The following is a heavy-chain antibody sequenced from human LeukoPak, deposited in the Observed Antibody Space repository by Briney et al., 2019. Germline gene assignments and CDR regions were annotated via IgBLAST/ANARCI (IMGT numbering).Heavy chain of an antibody. V-gene: IGHV1-69*06. CDR3: AREGWFGELFPPTLDY. D-gene: IGHD3-10*01. Sequence: SVKVSCKASGGTFSSYAISWVRQAPGQGLEWMGGIIPIFGTANYAQKFQGRVTITADKSTSTAYMELSSLRSEDTAVYYCAREGWFGELFPPTLDYWGQGALVTVSS. CDR1: GGTFSSYA. J-gene: IGHJ4*02. CDR2: IIPIFGTA.